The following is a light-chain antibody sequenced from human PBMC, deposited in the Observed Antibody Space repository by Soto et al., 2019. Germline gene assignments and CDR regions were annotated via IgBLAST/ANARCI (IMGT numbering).Light chain of an antibody. CDR1: QTMRSSH. CDR2: GAS. V-gene: IGKV3-20*01. CDR3: QHDGTSLT. J-gene: IGKJ4*01. Sequence: TQSPSTLSASVGDRVTITCRASQTMRSSHLAWYQQKPGQAPRLLIYGASTRTFDVPDRFSGSGSGTNFTLTISRLQPEDFAVYYCQHDGTSLTFGGGTKVEIK.